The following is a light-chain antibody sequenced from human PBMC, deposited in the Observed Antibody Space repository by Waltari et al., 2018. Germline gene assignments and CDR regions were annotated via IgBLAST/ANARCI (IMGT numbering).Light chain of an antibody. CDR1: QTVTNW. Sequence: DIQMTQSPSTLSASIGDTVTITCRASQTVTNWLALYQQKPGQAPKVLIYMASTLDSGVPSRFSGSGYGTHFTLTITSLQPDDVAAYHCQQYHTYPYTFGQGTKLEIK. V-gene: IGKV1-5*03. CDR3: QQYHTYPYT. J-gene: IGKJ2*01. CDR2: MAS.